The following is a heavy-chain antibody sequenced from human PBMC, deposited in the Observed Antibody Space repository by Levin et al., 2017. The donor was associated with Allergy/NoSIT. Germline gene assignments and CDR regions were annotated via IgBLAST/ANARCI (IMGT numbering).Heavy chain of an antibody. Sequence: ASVKVSCEASGYSFTDYFLHWVRQAPGQGLQWVGNIKPGSGSPNYAQNFQGRVTITADTSTGTVYMELSSLRSEDTALYYCARQLPNVAVALPFDFWSQGTLVTVSS. CDR1: GYSFTDYF. V-gene: IGHV1-46*01. CDR2: IKPGSGSP. D-gene: IGHD1-7*01. CDR3: ARQLPNVAVALPFDF. J-gene: IGHJ4*02.